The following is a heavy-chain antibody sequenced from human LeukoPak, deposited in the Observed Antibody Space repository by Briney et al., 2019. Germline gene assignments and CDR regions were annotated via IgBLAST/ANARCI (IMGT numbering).Heavy chain of an antibody. CDR3: VIDLNWAFDS. J-gene: IGHJ4*02. Sequence: GGSLRLSCAASGFTFSGFSLNWVRQAPGKGLEWISNIRGSGSDMYYAASVKGRFTISRDSATNSLYLQMNNLKVDDTAVYFCVIDLNWAFDSWGQGTLVTVSS. V-gene: IGHV3-48*01. CDR2: IRGSGSDM. D-gene: IGHD3/OR15-3a*01. CDR1: GFTFSGFS.